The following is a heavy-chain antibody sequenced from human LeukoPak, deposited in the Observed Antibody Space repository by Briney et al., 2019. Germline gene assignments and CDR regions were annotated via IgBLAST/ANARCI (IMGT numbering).Heavy chain of an antibody. CDR3: AKGSVAGFAEYFQH. CDR1: GFTFSSYG. D-gene: IGHD6-19*01. V-gene: IGHV3-30*18. CDR2: ISYDGSNK. Sequence: GGSLRLSCAASGFTFSSYGMHWVRQAPGKGLEWVAVISYDGSNKYYADSVKGRFTISRDNSKNTLYLQMNSLRAEDTAVYYCAKGSVAGFAEYFQHWGQGTLVTVSS. J-gene: IGHJ1*01.